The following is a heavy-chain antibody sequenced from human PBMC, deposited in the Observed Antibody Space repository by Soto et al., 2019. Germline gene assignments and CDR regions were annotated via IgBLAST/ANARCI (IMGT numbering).Heavy chain of an antibody. CDR2: ISSSGSTI. D-gene: IGHD3-3*01. CDR3: ARGLNRDYDFWSGYWGAFDI. Sequence: GGSLRLSCAASGFTFSSYEMNWVRQAQGKGLEWVSYISSSGSTIYYADSVKGRFTISRDNAKNSLYLQMNSLRTEDTAVYYCARGLNRDYDFWSGYWGAFDIWGQGTMVTVSS. CDR1: GFTFSSYE. J-gene: IGHJ3*02. V-gene: IGHV3-48*03.